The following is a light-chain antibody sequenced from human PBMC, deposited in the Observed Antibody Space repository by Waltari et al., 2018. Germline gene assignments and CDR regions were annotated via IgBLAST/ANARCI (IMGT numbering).Light chain of an antibody. J-gene: IGKJ2*01. CDR1: QSVSSY. Sequence: EVVFTQSPATLSLSPGERATLSCRASQSVSSYLAWYQQKPGQAPRLLIYDASNRATGVPARFGGSGSGTDFTLTISSLEPEDFAVYYCQHRNNWPPTFGQGTKLEIK. CDR3: QHRNNWPPT. CDR2: DAS. V-gene: IGKV3-11*01.